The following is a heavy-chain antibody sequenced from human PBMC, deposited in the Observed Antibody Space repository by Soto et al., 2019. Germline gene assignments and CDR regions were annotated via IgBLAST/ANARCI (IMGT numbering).Heavy chain of an antibody. Sequence: QVQLVESGGGVVQPGRSLRLSCAASGFTFSSYGMHWVRQAPGKGLEWVAVISYDGSNKYYADSVKGRFTISRDNSKNTLYLQMNSLRAEDTAVYYCAKDPSSGFDYWGQGTLVTVPS. CDR2: ISYDGSNK. D-gene: IGHD3-22*01. CDR1: GFTFSSYG. V-gene: IGHV3-30*18. J-gene: IGHJ4*02. CDR3: AKDPSSGFDY.